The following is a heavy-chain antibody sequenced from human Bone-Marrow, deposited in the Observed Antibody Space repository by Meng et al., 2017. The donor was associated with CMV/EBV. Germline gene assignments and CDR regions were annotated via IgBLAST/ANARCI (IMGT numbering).Heavy chain of an antibody. CDR2: ISAYNGNT. CDR3: ARDDGSYYWDGAFDI. D-gene: IGHD3-10*01. V-gene: IGHV1-18*01. CDR1: GYTFSSYG. Sequence: ASVKVSCKASGYTFSSYGISWVRQAPGQGLEWMGWISAYNGNTNYAQKLQGRVIMTTDTSTSTAYMELRSLRSDDTAVYYCARDDGSYYWDGAFDIWGQGTMVTVSS. J-gene: IGHJ3*02.